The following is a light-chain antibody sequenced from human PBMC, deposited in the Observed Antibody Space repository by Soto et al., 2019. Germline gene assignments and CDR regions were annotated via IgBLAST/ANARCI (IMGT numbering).Light chain of an antibody. CDR3: QKYYSTPQT. V-gene: IGKV4-1*01. Sequence: DIVMTQSPDSLAVSLVERATINCKSSQSVLYSSNNKNYLACYQQKPGQPPKLLIYSASTRESGVPDRFSGSWAGTDFTLTISSLQAEDVAVYYCQKYYSTPQTFGHGTKVEIK. J-gene: IGKJ1*01. CDR2: SAS. CDR1: QSVLYSSNNKNY.